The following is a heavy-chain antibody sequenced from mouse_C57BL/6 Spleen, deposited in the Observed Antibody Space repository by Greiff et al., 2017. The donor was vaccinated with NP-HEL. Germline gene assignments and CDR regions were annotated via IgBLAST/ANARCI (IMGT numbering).Heavy chain of an antibody. D-gene: IGHD2-2*01. J-gene: IGHJ4*01. CDR2: IWSGGST. CDR1: GFSLTCYG. CDR3: AKNPRLHYDAMEC. V-gene: IGHV2-4*01. Sequence: VQLQQSGPGLVQPSQSLSITCTVSGFSLTCYGVHWVRQPPGKGLEWLGEIWSGGSTDHNAAFISRLSISKDNTKRPDFIKMNSQQADDTAVYDCAKNPRLHYDAMECWGEGATDADSS.